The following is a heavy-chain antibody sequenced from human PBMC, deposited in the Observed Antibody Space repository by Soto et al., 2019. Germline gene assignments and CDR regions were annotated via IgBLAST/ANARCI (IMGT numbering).Heavy chain of an antibody. CDR2: IKSKTDGGTT. J-gene: IGHJ4*02. D-gene: IGHD5-18*01. V-gene: IGHV3-15*07. CDR1: GVTLTDVW. Sequence: GGSLRLSCAVSGVTLTDVWMNWVRQAPGKGPEWVGRIKSKTDGGTTDYAAPVKGRFTISRDDSQNTLYLQMNSLKTEDTAVYYCSHGYYQYFNSRGQGTLVTVSS. CDR3: SHGYYQYFNS.